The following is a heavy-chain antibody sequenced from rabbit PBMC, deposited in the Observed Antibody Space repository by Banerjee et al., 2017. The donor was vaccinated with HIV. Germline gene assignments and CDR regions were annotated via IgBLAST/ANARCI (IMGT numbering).Heavy chain of an antibody. CDR1: GFTLSSYW. CDR3: ARDLAGVIGWNFGL. CDR2: IGAGSSGTT. V-gene: IGHV1S45*01. D-gene: IGHD4-1*01. Sequence: QEQLEESGGDLVKPEGSLTLTCKASGFTLSSYWMWWVRQAPGKGLEWIACIGAGSSGTTYYASWAKGRLTISKTSSTTVTLQMTSLTAADTATYFCARDLAGVIGWNFGLWGQGTLVTVS. J-gene: IGHJ3*01.